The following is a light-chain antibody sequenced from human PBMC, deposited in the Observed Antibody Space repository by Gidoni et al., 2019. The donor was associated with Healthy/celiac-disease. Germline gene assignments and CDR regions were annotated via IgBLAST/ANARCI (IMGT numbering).Light chain of an antibody. V-gene: IGLV1-44*01. CDR2: GNN. CDR1: SSNIGSNT. J-gene: IGLJ3*02. Sequence: QSVRTQPPSASGTTGQRVTISCSGSSSNIGSNTVNWSQQPPGTAPQLLIYGNNQRPSGVPDRFSGSQSGTSASLAISGLQSAAAADYYCAAWDDSLNWVFGGGTKLTVL. CDR3: AAWDDSLNWV.